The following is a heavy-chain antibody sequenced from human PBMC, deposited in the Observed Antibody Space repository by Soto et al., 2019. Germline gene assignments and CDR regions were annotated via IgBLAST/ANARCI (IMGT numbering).Heavy chain of an antibody. D-gene: IGHD1-1*01. Sequence: EVQLVESGGGLVQPGGSLRLSCATSGFTFRGHWMSWVRQAPGKGLEWVATIKQDGSEKYYVDSVRGRFTISRDNAENSLFLQMNSLRAEDKAVYYCARLAGETTIYDYWGQGTLVTVSS. J-gene: IGHJ4*02. CDR1: GFTFRGHW. CDR2: IKQDGSEK. CDR3: ARLAGETTIYDY. V-gene: IGHV3-7*01.